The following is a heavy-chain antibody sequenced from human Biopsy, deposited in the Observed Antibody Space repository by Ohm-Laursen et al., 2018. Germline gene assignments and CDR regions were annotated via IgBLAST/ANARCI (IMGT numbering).Heavy chain of an antibody. V-gene: IGHV4-59*01. CDR1: GGSISSDY. Sequence: GTLSLTCTVSGGSISSDYWIWIRQTPGKGLEWIGDIYYSGSTNYNPSLKSRVTISVDTSKNQFSLRLNSVTAADTAVYYCARATNSTGWPYYYFYGMDVSGQGTTVTVSS. D-gene: IGHD2/OR15-2a*01. J-gene: IGHJ6*02. CDR3: ARATNSTGWPYYYFYGMDV. CDR2: IYYSGST.